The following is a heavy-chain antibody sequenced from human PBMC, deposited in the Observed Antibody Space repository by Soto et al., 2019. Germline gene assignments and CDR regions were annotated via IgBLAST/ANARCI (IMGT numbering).Heavy chain of an antibody. CDR1: GGSFSGYY. V-gene: IGHV4-34*01. CDR3: ASSSGSFDY. CDR2: INHSGST. Sequence: QVQLQQWGAGLLKPSETLSLTCAVCGGSFSGYYWSWIRQPPGKGLEWIGEINHSGSTNFNPSLKSRVTISVDTSKNQFSLKLSSVTAADTAVYYCASSSGSFDYWGQGTLVTVSS. J-gene: IGHJ4*02. D-gene: IGHD6-19*01.